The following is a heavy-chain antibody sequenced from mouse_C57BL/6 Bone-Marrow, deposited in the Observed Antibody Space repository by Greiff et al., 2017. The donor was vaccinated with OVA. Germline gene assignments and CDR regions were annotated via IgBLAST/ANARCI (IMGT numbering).Heavy chain of an antibody. J-gene: IGHJ4*01. CDR3: ARDHPGLLAMDY. Sequence: EVQLVESEGGLVQPGSSMKLSCTASGFTFSDYYMAWVRQVPEKGLEWVANINYDGSSTYYLDSLKSRFIISRDNAKNILYLQISSLKSEDTATYYCARDHPGLLAMDYWGQGTSVTVSS. V-gene: IGHV5-16*01. D-gene: IGHD1-1*01. CDR1: GFTFSDYY. CDR2: INYDGSST.